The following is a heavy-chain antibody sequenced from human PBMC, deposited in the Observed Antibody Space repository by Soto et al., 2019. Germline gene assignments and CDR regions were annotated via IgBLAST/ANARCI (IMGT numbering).Heavy chain of an antibody. Sequence: GGSLRLSCAASGFTFSSYDMHWVRQATGKGLEWVSAIGTAGDTYYPGSVKGRFTISRDNSKNTLYLQMNSLRAEDTAVYYCARDSGRYFDWPQVGYFDYWGQGTLVTVSS. CDR2: IGTAGDT. D-gene: IGHD3-9*01. V-gene: IGHV3-13*01. CDR1: GFTFSSYD. CDR3: ARDSGRYFDWPQVGYFDY. J-gene: IGHJ4*02.